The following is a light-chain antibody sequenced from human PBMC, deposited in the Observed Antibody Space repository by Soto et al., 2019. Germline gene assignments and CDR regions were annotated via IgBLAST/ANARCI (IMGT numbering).Light chain of an antibody. J-gene: IGKJ5*01. CDR3: QQLNSYPLT. Sequence: IQLTQSPSFLSASVGDRFTVTCRASQGISSYLAWYQQKPGKAPKLLIYAASTLQSGVPSRFSGSGSGTEFTLTISSLQPEDFATYYCQQLNSYPLTFGQGTRLEIK. V-gene: IGKV1-9*01. CDR1: QGISSY. CDR2: AAS.